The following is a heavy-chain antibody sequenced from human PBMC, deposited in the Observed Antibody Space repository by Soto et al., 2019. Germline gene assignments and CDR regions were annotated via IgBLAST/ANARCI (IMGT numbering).Heavy chain of an antibody. V-gene: IGHV3-21*01. CDR3: ARAMGSYYDSSGYPYPGAFDI. CDR2: ISSSSSYI. Sequence: EVQLVESGGGLVKPGGSLRLSCAASGFTFSSYSMNWVRQAPGKGLEWVSSISSSSSYIYYADSVKGRFTISRDNAKNSLYLQMNSLRAEDTAVYYCARAMGSYYDSSGYPYPGAFDIWGQGTMVTVSS. D-gene: IGHD3-22*01. CDR1: GFTFSSYS. J-gene: IGHJ3*02.